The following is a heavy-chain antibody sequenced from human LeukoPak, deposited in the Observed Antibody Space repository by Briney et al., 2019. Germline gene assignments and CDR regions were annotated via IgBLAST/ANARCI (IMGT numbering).Heavy chain of an antibody. V-gene: IGHV4-59*12. CDR3: ARAGGYGLIDY. CDR1: GGSISSYY. CDR2: IYHSGTTYSGST. J-gene: IGHJ4*02. D-gene: IGHD5-18*01. Sequence: SETLSLTCTVSGGSISSYYWSWIRQPPGKRLEWIGSIYHSGTTYSGSTYYNPSLKSRVTISLDTSKNQFSLKVGSMTAADTAVYYCARAGGYGLIDYWGQGTMVTVSS.